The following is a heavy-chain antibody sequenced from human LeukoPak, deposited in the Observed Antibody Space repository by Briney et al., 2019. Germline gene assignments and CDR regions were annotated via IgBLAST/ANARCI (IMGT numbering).Heavy chain of an antibody. D-gene: IGHD3-22*01. CDR3: ARDVPYPDSSGAYYFDY. V-gene: IGHV4-30-4*01. J-gene: IGHJ4*02. Sequence: SETLSLTCTVSGGSISSGDYYWSWIRQPPGKGLEWIGYIYYSGSTYYNPSLKSRVTISVDTSKNQFSLKLSSVTAADTAVYYCARDVPYPDSSGAYYFDYWGQGTLVTVSS. CDR2: IYYSGST. CDR1: GGSISSGDYY.